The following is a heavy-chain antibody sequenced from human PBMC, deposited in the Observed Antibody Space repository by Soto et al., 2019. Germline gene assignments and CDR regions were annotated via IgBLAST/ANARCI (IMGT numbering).Heavy chain of an antibody. J-gene: IGHJ4*02. CDR2: ISGDGDFT. CDR1: GFGFNTYA. V-gene: IGHV3-23*01. Sequence: EVQLLESGGNLVQPGGSLRLSCAASGFGFNTYAMSWVRQAPGKGPEWVSTISGDGDFTDYTDSVKGRFTISRDNSKNPLYLHMTSLRSDGTAVYYCANQGARRPSYVDYWGQGTLVTVSS. D-gene: IGHD6-6*01. CDR3: ANQGARRPSYVDY.